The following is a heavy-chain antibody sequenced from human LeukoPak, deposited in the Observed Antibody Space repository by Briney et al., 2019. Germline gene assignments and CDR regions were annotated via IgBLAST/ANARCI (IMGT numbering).Heavy chain of an antibody. CDR3: ARALAGELYYFDY. CDR1: GGTFSSYA. Sequence: ASVKASCKASGGTFSSYAISWVRQAPGQGLEWMGGIIPIFGTANYAQKFQGRVTITADESTSTAYMELSSLRSADTAVYYCARALAGELYYFDYWGQGTLVTVSS. D-gene: IGHD3-10*01. CDR2: IIPIFGTA. J-gene: IGHJ4*02. V-gene: IGHV1-69*01.